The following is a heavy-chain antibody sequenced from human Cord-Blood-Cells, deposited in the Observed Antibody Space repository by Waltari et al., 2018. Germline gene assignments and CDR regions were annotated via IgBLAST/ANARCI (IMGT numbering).Heavy chain of an antibody. CDR2: IKQDGSEK. D-gene: IGHD2-15*01. V-gene: IGHV3-7*01. Sequence: EVQLVESGGGLVQPGGSLRLSCEASGFTFSSNCMSWLRQAPGKGLEWVDNIKQDGSEKYYVDSVKGRFTISRDNAKNSLYLQMNSLRAEDTAVYYCARDGLGIRIAYWGQGTLVTVSS. CDR3: ARDGLGIRIAY. CDR1: GFTFSSNC. J-gene: IGHJ4*02.